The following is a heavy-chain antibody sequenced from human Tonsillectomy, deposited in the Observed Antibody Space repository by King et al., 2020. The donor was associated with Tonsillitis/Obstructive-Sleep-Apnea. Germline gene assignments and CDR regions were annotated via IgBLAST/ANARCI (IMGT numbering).Heavy chain of an antibody. Sequence: QLQESGPGLVKPSETLSLTCTVSGGSISSYYWSWIRQPPGKGLEWIGYIYYSGSTNYNPSLKSRVTISVDTSKNQFSLKLSSVTAADTAVYYCARDQYTGIDYWGQGTLVTVSS. CDR1: GGSISSYY. V-gene: IGHV4-59*01. CDR3: ARDQYTGIDY. D-gene: IGHD2-2*02. CDR2: IYYSGST. J-gene: IGHJ4*02.